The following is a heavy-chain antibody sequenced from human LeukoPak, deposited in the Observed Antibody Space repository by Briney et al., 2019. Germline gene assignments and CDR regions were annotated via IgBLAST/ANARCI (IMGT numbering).Heavy chain of an antibody. V-gene: IGHV1-18*01. CDR3: AKDALGGKRWLPPGPDYYGSGRPVDY. D-gene: IGHD3-10*01. CDR1: GYTFTSYG. Sequence: ASVKVSCKASGYTFTSYGISWVRQAPGQGLEWMGWISAYNGNTNYAQELQGRVTMTTDTSTSTAYMELRSLRSDDTAVYYCAKDALGGKRWLPPGPDYYGSGRPVDYWGQGTLVTVSS. J-gene: IGHJ4*02. CDR2: ISAYNGNT.